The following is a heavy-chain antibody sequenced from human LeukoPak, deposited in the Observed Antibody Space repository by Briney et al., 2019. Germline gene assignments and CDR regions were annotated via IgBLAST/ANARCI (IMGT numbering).Heavy chain of an antibody. CDR2: IIPIFGTA. Sequence: GASVKVSCKASGGTFSSYAISWVRQAPGQGLEWMGGIIPIFGTANYAQKFQGRVTITTDESTSTAYMELSSLRSEDTAVYYCARVEVVPAAILVEYYYYYMDVRGKGTTVTVSS. CDR3: ARVEVVPAAILVEYYYYYMDV. CDR1: GGTFSSYA. V-gene: IGHV1-69*05. J-gene: IGHJ6*03. D-gene: IGHD2-2*02.